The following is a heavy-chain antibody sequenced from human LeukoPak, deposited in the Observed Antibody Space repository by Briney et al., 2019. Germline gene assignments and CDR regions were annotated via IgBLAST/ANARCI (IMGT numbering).Heavy chain of an antibody. CDR2: ISYDGSNK. CDR1: GFTFGGYA. J-gene: IGHJ4*02. Sequence: GGSLRLSCAASGFTFGGYAMHWVRQAPGKGLEWVAVISYDGSNKYYADSVKGRFTISRDNSKNTLYLQMNSLRAEDTTVYYCAREGYDFWSGQRLGYFDYWGQGTLVTVSS. V-gene: IGHV3-30-3*01. D-gene: IGHD3-3*01. CDR3: AREGYDFWSGQRLGYFDY.